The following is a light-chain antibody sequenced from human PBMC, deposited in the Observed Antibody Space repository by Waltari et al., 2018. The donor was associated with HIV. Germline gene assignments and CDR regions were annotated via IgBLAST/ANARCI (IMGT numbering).Light chain of an antibody. V-gene: IGLV1-44*01. CDR1: YSNIGSNT. CDR2: NND. CDR3: ASWDDKLDGWV. J-gene: IGLJ3*02. Sequence: QSLLPQPPSASGPPGPRVTISCSGSYSNIGSNTVNWHQQLPGSAPRSLIYNNDQRPSGVPDRFSGSKSGTSASLAISGLQSEDQGDYYCASWDDKLDGWVFGGGTRLTVL.